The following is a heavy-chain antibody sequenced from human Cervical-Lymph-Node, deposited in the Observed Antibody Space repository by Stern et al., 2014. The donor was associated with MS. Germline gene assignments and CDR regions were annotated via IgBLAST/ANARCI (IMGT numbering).Heavy chain of an antibody. J-gene: IGHJ4*02. V-gene: IGHV2-5*02. CDR2: IYWDDSK. Sequence: QITLKESGPTLVKPTQTLTLTCTFSGFSLNTGGVGVGWIRQTPGKDLEWLVIIYWDDSKQYSPSLETRLTLTKDTSKNQVVLTMTDVDTVDTATYFCAHRPRVGVVTDYFDYWGQGALVTVSS. CDR1: GFSLNTGGVG. D-gene: IGHD3-3*01. CDR3: AHRPRVGVVTDYFDY.